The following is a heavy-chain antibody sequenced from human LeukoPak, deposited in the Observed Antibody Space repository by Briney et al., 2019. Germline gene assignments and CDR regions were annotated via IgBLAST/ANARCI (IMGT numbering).Heavy chain of an antibody. J-gene: IGHJ6*03. CDR1: GYTFTSYG. CDR2: ISAYNGNA. CDR3: ATGGGYYYYYMDV. V-gene: IGHV1-18*01. Sequence: GASVKVSCKASGYTFTSYGISWVRQAPGQGLEWMGWISAYNGNAKSAQKLQGRVTMTEDTSTDTAYMELSSLRSEDTAVYYCATGGGYYYYYMDVWGKGTTVTVSS.